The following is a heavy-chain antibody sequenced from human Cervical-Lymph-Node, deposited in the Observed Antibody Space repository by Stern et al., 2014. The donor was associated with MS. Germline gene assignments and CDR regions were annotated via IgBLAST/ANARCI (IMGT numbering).Heavy chain of an antibody. J-gene: IGHJ5*02. CDR2: INSATGDP. CDR3: TSRGAGEFGVSPTGS. Sequence: DQLVESGSEWKKPGASVKVSCKASGYDFRRYAMNWVRQAPGQGLEWMGWINSATGDPLYAQGFAGRFVFSLDTSVSTAYLQIVSLRTEDTAIYYCTSRGAGEFGVSPTGSWGQGTLVTVSS. V-gene: IGHV7-4-1*01. D-gene: IGHD2-21*01. CDR1: GYDFRRYA.